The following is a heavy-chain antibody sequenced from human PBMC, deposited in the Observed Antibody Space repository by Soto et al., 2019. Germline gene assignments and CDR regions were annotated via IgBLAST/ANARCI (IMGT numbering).Heavy chain of an antibody. CDR1: GGSISSYY. CDR2: IYYSGST. D-gene: IGHD3-3*01. CDR3: ARHNDFWSGYYDY. V-gene: IGHV4-59*08. J-gene: IGHJ4*02. Sequence: SETLSLTCTVSGGSISSYYWSWIRQPPGKGLEWIGYIYYSGSTNYNPSLKSRVTISVDTSKNQFSLKLSSVTAADTAVYYCARHNDFWSGYYDYWGQGTLVTVSS.